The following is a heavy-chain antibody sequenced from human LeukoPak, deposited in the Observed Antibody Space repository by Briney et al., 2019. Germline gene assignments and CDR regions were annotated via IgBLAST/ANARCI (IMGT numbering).Heavy chain of an antibody. V-gene: IGHV1-18*01. CDR3: ARDLVDIVVVPAAF. Sequence: ASVKVSCKASGYTFTSYGISWVRQAPGQGLEWMGWISAYNGNTNYAQKLQGRVTITTDTSTSTAYMELRSLRSDDTAVYYCARDLVDIVVVPAAFWGQGTLVTVSS. CDR2: ISAYNGNT. CDR1: GYTFTSYG. J-gene: IGHJ4*02. D-gene: IGHD2-2*03.